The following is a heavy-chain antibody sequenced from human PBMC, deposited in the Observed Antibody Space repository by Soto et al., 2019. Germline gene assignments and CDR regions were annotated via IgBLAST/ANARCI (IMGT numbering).Heavy chain of an antibody. CDR2: LGFDGGGR. D-gene: IGHD1-26*01. Sequence: QMQLVESGGGVVQPGTSLRLSCAASGFDVSSYGMHWVRQTPGKGLEWVAVLGFDGGGRYYADSVKGRFTISRDNSKKMLYLQMDSLRAGDTALYYCAREPVGPDYAMDVWGQGTTVTVSS. V-gene: IGHV3-33*01. CDR1: GFDVSSYG. CDR3: AREPVGPDYAMDV. J-gene: IGHJ6*02.